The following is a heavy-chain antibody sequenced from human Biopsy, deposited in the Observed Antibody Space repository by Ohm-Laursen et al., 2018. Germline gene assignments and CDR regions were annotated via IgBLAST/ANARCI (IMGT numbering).Heavy chain of an antibody. J-gene: IGHJ6*02. V-gene: IGHV1-24*01. D-gene: IGHD2-2*01. Sequence: GSSVKVSCKVSGYTLTELSMHWVRQAPGRGLEWMGGFAPENGKTIYAQKFQGRVTMTEDTSTDTAYMELSSLRSDDTAVYYCARDYQPTIITIHYYYYGMDVWGQGTTVTVSS. CDR2: FAPENGKT. CDR1: GYTLTELS. CDR3: ARDYQPTIITIHYYYYGMDV.